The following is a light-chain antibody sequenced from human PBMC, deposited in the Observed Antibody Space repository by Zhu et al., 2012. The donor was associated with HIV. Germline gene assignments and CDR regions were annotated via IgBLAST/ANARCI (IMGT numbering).Light chain of an antibody. J-gene: IGKJ4*01. CDR2: AAS. Sequence: DIQMTQSPSSLSASAGDRVTITCRASQGISNSLAWYQQKPGKVPKLLIYAASTLQSGVPSRFSGSGSGTDFTLTISSLQPEDVAAYFCQKYNSAPXTFGGGTKVEIK. V-gene: IGKV1-27*01. CDR3: QKYNSAPXT. CDR1: QGISNS.